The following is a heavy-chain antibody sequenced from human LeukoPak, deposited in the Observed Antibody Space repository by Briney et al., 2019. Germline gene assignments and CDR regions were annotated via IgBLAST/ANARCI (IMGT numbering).Heavy chain of an antibody. V-gene: IGHV3-30*02. CDR3: ARDRFSAFDY. CDR2: IRYDGTNQ. Sequence: PGGSLRLSCVASEFMFSNYGMHWVRQAPNKGLEWVAFIRYDGTNQYYADSVRGRFTISRDNAKNTLYLQMNSLRAEDTAVYYCARDRFSAFDYWGQGTLVTVSS. D-gene: IGHD3-16*01. J-gene: IGHJ4*02. CDR1: EFMFSNYG.